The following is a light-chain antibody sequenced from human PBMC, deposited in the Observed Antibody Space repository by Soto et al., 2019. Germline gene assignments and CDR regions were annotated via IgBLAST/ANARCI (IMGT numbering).Light chain of an antibody. CDR3: QQSYRTPLT. CDR2: GVS. V-gene: IGKV1-39*01. Sequence: DIQMTQSPSFLSASVGDRVTITCRASQSIGKHLNWYQQKPGKAPKFLVYGVSKLQSGVPSRFTGSGSGTDFTLTVNDLQPEDFATYYCQQSYRTPLTFGGGTKVDIK. J-gene: IGKJ4*01. CDR1: QSIGKH.